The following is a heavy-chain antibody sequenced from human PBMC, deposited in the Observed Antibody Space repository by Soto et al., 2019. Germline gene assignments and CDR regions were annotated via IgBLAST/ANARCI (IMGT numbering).Heavy chain of an antibody. CDR2: MNPNSGNT. V-gene: IGHV1-8*01. Sequence: ASVKVSCKASGYTFTSYDINLVRQATGQGLEWMGWMNPNSGNTGYAQKFQGRVTMTRNTSISTAYMELSSLRSEDTAVYYCARGSTETTSDAFDIWGQGTMVTVSS. CDR1: GYTFTSYD. J-gene: IGHJ3*02. CDR3: ARGSTETTSDAFDI. D-gene: IGHD4-4*01.